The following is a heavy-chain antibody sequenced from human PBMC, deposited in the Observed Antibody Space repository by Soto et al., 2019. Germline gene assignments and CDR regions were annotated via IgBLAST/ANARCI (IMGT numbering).Heavy chain of an antibody. CDR1: GGSINGYY. D-gene: IGHD6-19*01. V-gene: IGHV4-59*01. Sequence: QERLQESGPGLVKPSETLSLTCSVSGGSINGYYWNWIRQPPGKGLEWLGNVYFSWSTHYNPSLEARLTISVDTSKKPISLKLRSVTAADTAVYYCARQEAVPGTPFDSWGQGTLVSVSS. J-gene: IGHJ4*02. CDR3: ARQEAVPGTPFDS. CDR2: VYFSWST.